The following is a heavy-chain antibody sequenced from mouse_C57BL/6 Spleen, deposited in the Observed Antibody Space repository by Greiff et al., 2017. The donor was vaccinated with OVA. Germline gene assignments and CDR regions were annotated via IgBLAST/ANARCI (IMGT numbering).Heavy chain of an antibody. CDR1: GYTFTSYW. V-gene: IGHV1-52*01. CDR3: AREESNYWFAY. CDR2: IDPSDSET. Sequence: VQLQQPGAELVRPGSSVKLSCKASGYTFTSYWMHWVKQRPIQGLEWIGNIDPSDSETHYNQKFKGKATLTVDKSSSTAYMQLSSQTSEDSAVYYCAREESNYWFAYWGQGTLVTVSA. D-gene: IGHD2-5*01. J-gene: IGHJ3*01.